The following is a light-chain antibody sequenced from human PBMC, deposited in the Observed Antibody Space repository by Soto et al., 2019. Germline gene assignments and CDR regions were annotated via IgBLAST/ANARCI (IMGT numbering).Light chain of an antibody. V-gene: IGKV3-15*01. CDR2: DAS. Sequence: ILMTQSPATLSVSPGERATLSCRASQSVSNNLAWYQQKPGQAPRLLIYDASTRATGIPARFSGSGSGTEFTLTISGLQSEAFAVYYCQQDNNWPPWTFGQGNKVEIK. J-gene: IGKJ1*01. CDR3: QQDNNWPPWT. CDR1: QSVSNN.